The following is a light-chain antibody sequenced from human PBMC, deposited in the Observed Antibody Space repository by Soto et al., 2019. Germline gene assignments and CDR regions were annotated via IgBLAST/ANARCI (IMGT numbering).Light chain of an antibody. J-gene: IGLJ3*02. CDR1: SSDVGGYNY. Sequence: QSALTQPASVSGSPGQSITISCTGTSSDVGGYNYVSWYQQHPGKAPKLIIYEVSNRPSGVSNRFSGSKSGNTASLTISGLQAEDEADYYCSSYTSRSTPWVFGGGTKLTVL. V-gene: IGLV2-14*01. CDR2: EVS. CDR3: SSYTSRSTPWV.